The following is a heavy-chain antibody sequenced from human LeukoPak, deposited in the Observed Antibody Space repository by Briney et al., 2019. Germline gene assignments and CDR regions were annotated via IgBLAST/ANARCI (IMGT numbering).Heavy chain of an antibody. V-gene: IGHV3-23*01. D-gene: IGHD2-2*01. CDR1: GFTFSNYA. Sequence: GGSLRLSCAASGFTFSNYAMTWVRQAPGRGLEWVSTITRFTGTTYYADSVKGRFTISRGDSNNTLYLQMNSLRAGDTAVYYCARDTRLMYYFDFWGQGALVTVSS. CDR2: ITRFTGTT. CDR3: ARDTRLMYYFDF. J-gene: IGHJ4*02.